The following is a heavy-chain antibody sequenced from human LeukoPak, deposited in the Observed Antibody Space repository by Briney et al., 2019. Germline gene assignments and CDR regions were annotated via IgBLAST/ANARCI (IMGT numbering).Heavy chain of an antibody. D-gene: IGHD1-26*01. V-gene: IGHV3-30*04. CDR2: ISSDGGAK. CDR1: GFIFSSYA. CDR3: AKGLSGSYFPFDY. J-gene: IGHJ4*02. Sequence: GGSLRLSCAASGFIFSSYAIHWIRQAPGKGLEWLAVISSDGGAKYYADSVKGRFTISRDDSKNTMYLQMNSLRAEDTAVYYCAKGLSGSYFPFDYWGQGTLVTVSS.